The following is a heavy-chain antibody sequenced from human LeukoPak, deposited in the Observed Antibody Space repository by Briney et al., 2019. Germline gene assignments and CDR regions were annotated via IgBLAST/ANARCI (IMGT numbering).Heavy chain of an antibody. CDR1: GFTFSNYA. Sequence: GGSLRLSCAASGFTFSNYAMTWVRQPPGKGLEWVSGISGSGGSTYYADSVKGRFTISRDNSKNTLYLQMNSLRAEDTAVYYCAKDRGVNYLFYLDYWGQGTLVTVSS. CDR2: ISGSGGST. CDR3: AKDRGVNYLFYLDY. V-gene: IGHV3-23*01. D-gene: IGHD1-7*01. J-gene: IGHJ4*02.